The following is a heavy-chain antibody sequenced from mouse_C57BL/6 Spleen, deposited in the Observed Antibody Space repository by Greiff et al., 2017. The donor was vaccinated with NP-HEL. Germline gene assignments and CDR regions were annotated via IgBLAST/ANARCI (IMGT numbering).Heavy chain of an antibody. D-gene: IGHD1-1*01. CDR3: ARRHYEGYYGV. J-gene: IGHJ1*03. Sequence: VQVEQSGAELVKPGASVKMSCKASGYTFTSYRIGWVKQSPGKGLEWIGNFHPNSGTTNYNEKFKGKATLTVDKSSSTAYMELSSLTSEDSAVYYGARRHYEGYYGVGGTGTTVTVAS. CDR2: FHPNSGTT. CDR1: GYTFTSYR. V-gene: IGHV1-55*01.